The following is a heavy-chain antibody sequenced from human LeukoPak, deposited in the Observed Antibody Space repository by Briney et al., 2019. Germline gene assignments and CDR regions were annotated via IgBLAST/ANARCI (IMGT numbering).Heavy chain of an antibody. Sequence: SGGSLRLSCAASGFTFSSYSMNWVRQALGKGLEWVSGISSIGGTTYYADSVKGRFTISRDNSKNTLYLQMNSLRAEDTAVYYCAKDFSSWGPSGMDVWGQGTTDTVSS. CDR1: GFTFSSYS. D-gene: IGHD1-26*01. V-gene: IGHV3-23*01. CDR3: AKDFSSWGPSGMDV. J-gene: IGHJ6*02. CDR2: ISSIGGTT.